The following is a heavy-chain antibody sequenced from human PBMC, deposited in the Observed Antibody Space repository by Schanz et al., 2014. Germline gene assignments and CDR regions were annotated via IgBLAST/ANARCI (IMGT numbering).Heavy chain of an antibody. V-gene: IGHV3-23*04. J-gene: IGHJ4*02. D-gene: IGHD3-10*01. CDR2: IVGSGDST. CDR1: GFTFSSYA. CDR3: AKDDVWASGSYYDY. Sequence: VQLVESGGGVVQPGRSLRLSCAASGFTFSSYAMSWVRQAPGKGLEWVSHIVGSGDSTYYADSVKGRFTISRDNSKNTLYLQMNSLRAEDTAVYYCAKDDVWASGSYYDYWGQGTLVTVSS.